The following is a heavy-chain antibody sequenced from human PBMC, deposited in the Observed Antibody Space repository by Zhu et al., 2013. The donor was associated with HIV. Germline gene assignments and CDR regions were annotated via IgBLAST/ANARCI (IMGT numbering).Heavy chain of an antibody. D-gene: IGHD6-13*01. CDR2: MNPNSGNT. V-gene: IGHV1-8*02. CDR3: VKVRFTKGDSSWPLEY. CDR1: GYSFRDYY. J-gene: IGHJ4*02. Sequence: LVQSGTEVKKPGASVRVSCEASGYSFRDYYIHWVRQATGQGLEWMGWMNPNSGNTGYARKFQGRVTMTRNISISMAYMELSGLRSEDTAVYYCVKVRFTKGDSSWPLEYWGQGTLVTVSS.